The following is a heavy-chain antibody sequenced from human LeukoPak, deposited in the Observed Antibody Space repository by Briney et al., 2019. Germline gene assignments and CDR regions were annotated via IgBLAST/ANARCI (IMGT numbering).Heavy chain of an antibody. CDR3: ARGVRYFRRGNWFDP. D-gene: IGHD3-3*01. CDR1: GGSISSYY. CDR2: VYYSGST. J-gene: IGHJ5*02. Sequence: KPSETLSLTCTLPGGSISSYYWSWLRQPPGKGLEWIGYVYYSGSTNYNPSLKSRGTISVDPSKNQFSLKLSSVTAADTAVYYCARGVRYFRRGNWFDPWGQGTLVTVSS. V-gene: IGHV4-59*01.